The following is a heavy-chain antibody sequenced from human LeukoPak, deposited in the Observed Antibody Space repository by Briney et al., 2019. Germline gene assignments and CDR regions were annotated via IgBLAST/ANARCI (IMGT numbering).Heavy chain of an antibody. V-gene: IGHV4-38-2*01. CDR2: IYYSGST. D-gene: IGHD3-16*01. Sequence: SETLSLTCAVSGYSISSGYYWGWIRQPPGKGLEWIGSIYYSGSTYYNPSLKSRVTISVDTSKNQFSLKLSSVTAADTAVYYCARGLYGYVYEIDYWGQGTLVTVSS. CDR1: GYSISSGYY. CDR3: ARGLYGYVYEIDY. J-gene: IGHJ4*02.